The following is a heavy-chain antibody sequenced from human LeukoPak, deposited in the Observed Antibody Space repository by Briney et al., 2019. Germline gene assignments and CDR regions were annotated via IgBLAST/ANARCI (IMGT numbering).Heavy chain of an antibody. CDR3: ARSRERNRFGELGY. Sequence: PSETLSLTCAVSGYSISSGYYWDWIRQPPGKGLEWIGSIYHSGSTYYNPSLKSRVTISVDTSKNQFSLNLSSVTAADTAVHYCARSRERNRFGELGYWGQGTLVTVSS. J-gene: IGHJ4*02. V-gene: IGHV4-38-2*01. D-gene: IGHD3-10*01. CDR1: GYSISSGYY. CDR2: IYHSGST.